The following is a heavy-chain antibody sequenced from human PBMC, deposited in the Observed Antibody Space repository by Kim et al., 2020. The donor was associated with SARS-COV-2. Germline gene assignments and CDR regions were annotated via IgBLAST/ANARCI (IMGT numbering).Heavy chain of an antibody. D-gene: IGHD3-10*01. CDR1: GGSFSGYY. Sequence: SETLSLTCAVYGGSFSGYYWSWIRQPPGKGLEWIGEINHSGSTNYNPSLKSRVTISVDTSKNQFSLKLSSVTAADTAVYYCARGWYYYGSGSYSANWYF. CDR3: ARGWYYYGSGSYSANWYF. J-gene: IGHJ2*01. V-gene: IGHV4-34*01. CDR2: INHSGST.